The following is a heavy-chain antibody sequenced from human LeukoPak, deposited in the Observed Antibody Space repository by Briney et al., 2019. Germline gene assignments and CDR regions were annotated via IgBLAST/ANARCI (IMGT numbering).Heavy chain of an antibody. J-gene: IGHJ4*02. CDR3: ARQYDSSGYWYYFDY. CDR1: GGSISSSSYY. Sequence: PSETLSLTCTVSGGSISSSSYYWGWIRQPPGKGLEWIGSIYYSGSTYYNPSLKSRVTISVDTSKNQFSLKLSSVTAADTAVYYCARQYDSSGYWYYFDYWGQGTLVTVSS. V-gene: IGHV4-39*01. D-gene: IGHD3-22*01. CDR2: IYYSGST.